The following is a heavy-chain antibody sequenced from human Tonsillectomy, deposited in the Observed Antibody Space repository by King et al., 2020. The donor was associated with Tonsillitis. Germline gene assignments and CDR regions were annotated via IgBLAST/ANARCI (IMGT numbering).Heavy chain of an antibody. CDR2: IKHDGSEK. CDR1: GFTFSSYW. D-gene: IGHD4-17*01. V-gene: IGHV3-7*03. CDR3: ATVGTVTPTVGY. J-gene: IGHJ4*02. Sequence: VQLVESGGGLVQPGGSLRLSCAASGFTFSSYWMTWVRQAPGKGLEWVATIKHDGSEKYYVDSVKGRFTISRDNAKNSLYLQMNSLRAEDTAVYHCATVGTVTPTVGYWGQGTLVTVSS.